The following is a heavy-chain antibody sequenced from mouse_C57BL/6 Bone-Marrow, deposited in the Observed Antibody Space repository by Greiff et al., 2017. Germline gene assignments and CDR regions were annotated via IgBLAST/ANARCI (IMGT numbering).Heavy chain of an antibody. J-gene: IGHJ1*03. D-gene: IGHD2-3*01. CDR2: IYPGNSDT. CDR3: TKDGYYDWYFDV. V-gene: IGHV1-5*01. CDR1: GYTFTSYW. Sequence: VQLQQSGTVLARPGASVKMSCTTSGYTFTSYWMHWVKQRPGQGLDWIGAIYPGNSDTSYNQKFKGKATLTAVTSASTAYLELSSLTNEDSAVYYCTKDGYYDWYFDVWGTGTTVTVSS.